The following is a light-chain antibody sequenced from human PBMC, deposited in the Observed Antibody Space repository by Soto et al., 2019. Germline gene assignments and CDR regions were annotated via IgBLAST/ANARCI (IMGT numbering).Light chain of an antibody. J-gene: IGKJ4*01. V-gene: IGKV3-11*01. CDR3: QQRGNWPPLT. CDR2: EAP. Sequence: EVVLTQSPATLSLSPGETATLSCRASRSVDSHLAWYQHKPGQAPRLLIFEAPTRATGVPARFSGSGSGTHFTLTINSLEPEDFAVYYCQQRGNWPPLTFGGGTKV. CDR1: RSVDSH.